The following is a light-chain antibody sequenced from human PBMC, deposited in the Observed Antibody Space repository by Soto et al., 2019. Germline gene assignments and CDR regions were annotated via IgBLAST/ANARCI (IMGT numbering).Light chain of an antibody. CDR2: SNS. V-gene: IGLV1-44*01. Sequence: QSVLTQPPSASGTPGQRVTISCSGSSSNLGSNTVNWYRQLPGAAPKLLMYSNSQRPSGVPDRFSGSKSGTSASLAISGLRSEDEADYYCAAWDDSLNGVVFGGGTKLTVL. CDR3: AAWDDSLNGVV. CDR1: SSNLGSNT. J-gene: IGLJ2*01.